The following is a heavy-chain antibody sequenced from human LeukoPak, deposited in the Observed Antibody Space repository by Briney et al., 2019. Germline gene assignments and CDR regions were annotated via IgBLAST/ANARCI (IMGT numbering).Heavy chain of an antibody. Sequence: GGSLRLSCAASGFTFSVSVMHWVRQAQGKGLEYVSSISSNGGSTSYANSVKGRFTISRDNSKNTLYLQMRSLRAEDMAVYYCARDLSGGGLDYWGQGTLVTVSS. J-gene: IGHJ4*02. D-gene: IGHD3-10*01. CDR3: ARDLSGGGLDY. CDR2: ISSNGGST. CDR1: GFTFSVSV. V-gene: IGHV3-64*01.